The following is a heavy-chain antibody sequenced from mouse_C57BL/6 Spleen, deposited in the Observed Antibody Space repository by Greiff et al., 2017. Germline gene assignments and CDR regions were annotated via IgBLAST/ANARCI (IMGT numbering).Heavy chain of an antibody. V-gene: IGHV8-12*01. Sequence: QVTLKVSGPGILQSSQTLSLTCSFSGFSLSTSGMGVSWIRQPSGKGLEWLAHSYWDDDQRYNPSLKSRLTISKDTSRNQVFRKITSVDTADTATYYCAKIYYYGSSAYFDYWGQGTTLTVSS. CDR3: AKIYYYGSSAYFDY. D-gene: IGHD1-1*01. J-gene: IGHJ2*01. CDR1: GFSLSTSGMG. CDR2: SYWDDDQ.